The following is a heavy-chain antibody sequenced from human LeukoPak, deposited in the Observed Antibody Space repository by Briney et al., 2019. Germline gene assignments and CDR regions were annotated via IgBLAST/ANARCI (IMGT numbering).Heavy chain of an antibody. J-gene: IGHJ4*02. CDR1: GGSFSGYF. CDR3: ARRRNVAAPFDY. CDR2: INHSGST. Sequence: PSETLSLTCAVYGGSFSGYFWSYIRQPPGKGLEWIGEINHSGSTNYNPSLKSRVTVSVDTSKNQFSLKLSSVTAADTAVYYCARRRNVAAPFDYWGQGTLVTVSS. D-gene: IGHD6-6*01. V-gene: IGHV4-34*01.